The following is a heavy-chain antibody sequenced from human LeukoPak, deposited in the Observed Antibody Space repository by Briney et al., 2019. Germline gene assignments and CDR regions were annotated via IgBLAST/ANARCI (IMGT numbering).Heavy chain of an antibody. Sequence: GGSLRLSCAASGFTFSDYYMSWTRQAPGKGLEWVSSISSSSSFIYYADSVKGRFTISRDNAKNSLYLQMNSLGAEDTAVYYCAGKLEYSTIQHWGQGTQVTVSS. CDR3: AGKLEYSTIQH. V-gene: IGHV3-11*06. CDR1: GFTFSDYY. D-gene: IGHD6-6*01. CDR2: ISSSSSFI. J-gene: IGHJ1*01.